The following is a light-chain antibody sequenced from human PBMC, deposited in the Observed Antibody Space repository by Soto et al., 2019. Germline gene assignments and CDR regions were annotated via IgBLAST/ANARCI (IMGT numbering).Light chain of an antibody. CDR2: DAS. V-gene: IGKV3-11*01. Sequence: EIVLTQSPATLSLSPGERATLSCRASQGVSSYLAWYQQKPGQAPRLLIYDASNRSTAIPARFSGSGSGTDFTLTISSLEPEDFAVYYCQQRSNWPRLTFGGGTKVEIK. J-gene: IGKJ4*01. CDR3: QQRSNWPRLT. CDR1: QGVSSY.